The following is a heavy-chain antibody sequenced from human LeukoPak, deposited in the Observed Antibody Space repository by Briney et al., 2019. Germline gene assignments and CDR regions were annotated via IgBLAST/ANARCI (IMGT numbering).Heavy chain of an antibody. V-gene: IGHV3-21*01. D-gene: IGHD3-3*01. CDR1: GFTFSSYS. CDR3: AIESRFYDFWSGYYSGRQNY. CDR2: ISSSSSYI. Sequence: GGSLRLSCAASGFTFSSYSMNWVRQAPGKGLEWVSSISSSSSYIYYADSVKGRFTISRDNAKNSLYLQMNSLRAEDTAVYYCAIESRFYDFWSGYYSGRQNYWGQGTLVTVSS. J-gene: IGHJ4*02.